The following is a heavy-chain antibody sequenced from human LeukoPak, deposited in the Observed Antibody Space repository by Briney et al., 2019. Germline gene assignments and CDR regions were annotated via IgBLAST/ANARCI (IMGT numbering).Heavy chain of an antibody. V-gene: IGHV1-18*01. CDR2: ISTYNADT. D-gene: IGHD3-9*01. CDR3: ARDPGQYYDILTGYYTPYYFDY. J-gene: IGHJ4*02. CDR1: GYTLTELS. Sequence: ASVKVSCKVSGYTLTELSMHWVRQAPGQGLEWMGWISTYNADTDYAQNLQGRVTMTTDTSTSTAYMELRSLRSDDTAVYYCARDPGQYYDILTGYYTPYYFDYWGQGTLVTVSS.